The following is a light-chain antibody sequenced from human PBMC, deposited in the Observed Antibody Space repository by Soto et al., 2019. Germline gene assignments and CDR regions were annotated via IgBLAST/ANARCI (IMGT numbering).Light chain of an antibody. CDR3: QQYNSYSWT. CDR1: QSISSW. Sequence: DIQMTQSPSTLSASVGDRVTITCRASQSISSWLAWYQQKPGKAPKLLIYKASSLESGVPSRFSCSGSGTAFTLTISSLQPDDFATYYCQQYNSYSWTFGQGTKVEIK. V-gene: IGKV1-5*03. J-gene: IGKJ1*01. CDR2: KAS.